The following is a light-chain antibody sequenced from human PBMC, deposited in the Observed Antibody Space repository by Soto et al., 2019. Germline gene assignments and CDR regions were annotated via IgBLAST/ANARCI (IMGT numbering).Light chain of an antibody. J-gene: IGKJ1*01. Sequence: EIVLTQSPGTLSLSPGKRATLSCRASQSLTSNYLAWYQQKPGQAPRLLIYGASSRATGIPDRFSGSGSGTDFTLTISRLEPEDFAVYYCQQYRSSPWTFGQGTKVEIK. CDR2: GAS. CDR3: QQYRSSPWT. V-gene: IGKV3-20*01. CDR1: QSLTSNY.